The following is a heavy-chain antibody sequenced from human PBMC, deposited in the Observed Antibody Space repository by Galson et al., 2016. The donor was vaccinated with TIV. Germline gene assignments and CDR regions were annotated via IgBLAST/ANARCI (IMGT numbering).Heavy chain of an antibody. D-gene: IGHD3-22*01. J-gene: IGHJ3*01. CDR2: IVPIFRTP. V-gene: IGHV1-69*13. CDR1: EDTFSNHA. Sequence: SVKVSCKASEDTFSNHAISWARQAPGQGLEWMGRIVPIFRTPTYAQKFQGRVTLTADESTSTAYMELSNLRSEDTAVYYCAREMYFYDSSRKGDAFDVWSQGSMVTVSS. CDR3: AREMYFYDSSRKGDAFDV.